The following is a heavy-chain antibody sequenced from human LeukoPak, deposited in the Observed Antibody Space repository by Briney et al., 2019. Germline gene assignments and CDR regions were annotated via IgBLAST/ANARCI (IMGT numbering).Heavy chain of an antibody. Sequence: GGSLRLSCATSGFNFDRYTIHWVRQAPGKGLEWVPLAGWAGGTTFYSDSVKGHFTISRDNSKNTLYLQMNSLRAEDTAIYYCAKDLIAYSYGYAGRSNFDYWGQGTLVTVSS. J-gene: IGHJ4*02. V-gene: IGHV3-43*01. CDR3: AKDLIAYSYGYAGRSNFDY. CDR1: GFNFDRYT. D-gene: IGHD5-18*01. CDR2: AGWAGGTT.